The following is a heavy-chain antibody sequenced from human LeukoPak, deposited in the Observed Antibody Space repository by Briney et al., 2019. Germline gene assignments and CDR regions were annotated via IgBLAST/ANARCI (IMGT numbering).Heavy chain of an antibody. CDR1: GYSFTSYW. D-gene: IGHD4-17*01. V-gene: IGHV5-51*01. J-gene: IGHJ3*02. Sequence: GESLKISCKGSGYSFTSYWIGWVRQMPGKGLEWMGIIYPGDSDTRYSPSFQGQVTISVDKSISTAYLQWSNLKASDTAVYYCARRNYGDYIDAFDIWGQGTMVTVSS. CDR2: IYPGDSDT. CDR3: ARRNYGDYIDAFDI.